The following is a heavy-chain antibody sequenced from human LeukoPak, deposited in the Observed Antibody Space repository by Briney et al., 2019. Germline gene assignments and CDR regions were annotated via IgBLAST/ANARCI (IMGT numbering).Heavy chain of an antibody. CDR1: GGSISSSSYY. J-gene: IGHJ2*01. CDR2: IYYSGST. Sequence: SETLSLTCTVSGGSISSSSYYWGWIRQPPGKGLEWIRSIYYSGSTYYNPSLKSRVTISVDTSKNQFSLKLSSVTAADTAVYCCAINPDSSSWYHNWYFDLWGRGTLVTVSS. V-gene: IGHV4-39*01. D-gene: IGHD6-13*01. CDR3: AINPDSSSWYHNWYFDL.